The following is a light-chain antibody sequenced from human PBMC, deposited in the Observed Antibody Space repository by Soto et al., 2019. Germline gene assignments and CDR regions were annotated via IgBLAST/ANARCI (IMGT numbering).Light chain of an antibody. CDR2: RDS. V-gene: IGLV3-9*01. CDR3: QVWDSSVV. CDR1: NIGSKN. J-gene: IGLJ2*01. Sequence: SYELTQPLSVSVALGQTARITCGGNNIGSKNVHWYQQKPGQAPVLVIYRDSNRPSGIPERFSGSNSGNTATLTISRAQAGAEADYYCQVWDSSVVFGGGTKLTVL.